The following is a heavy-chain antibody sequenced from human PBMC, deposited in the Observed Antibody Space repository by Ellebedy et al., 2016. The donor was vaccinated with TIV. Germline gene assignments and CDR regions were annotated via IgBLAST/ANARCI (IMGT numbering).Heavy chain of an antibody. J-gene: IGHJ5*02. V-gene: IGHV3-48*04. Sequence: PGGSLRLSCAASGFTFKDYNMNWVRQAPGKGLEWVSYISSVGTTIYYPDSVKGRFTISRDSAKNSLYLQMNSLRAEDTAVYYCARVPWGSGAVNWFDPWGQGTLVTVSS. CDR1: GFTFKDYN. D-gene: IGHD3-10*01. CDR2: ISSVGTTI. CDR3: ARVPWGSGAVNWFDP.